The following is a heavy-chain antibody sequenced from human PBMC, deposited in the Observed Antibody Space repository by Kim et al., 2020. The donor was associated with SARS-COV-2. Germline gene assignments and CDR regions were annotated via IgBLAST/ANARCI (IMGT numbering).Heavy chain of an antibody. CDR2: INPSGGST. D-gene: IGHD3-10*01. J-gene: IGHJ6*02. CDR1: GYTFTSYY. V-gene: IGHV1-46*01. Sequence: ASVKVSCKASGYTFTSYYMHWVRQAPGQGLEWMGIINPSGGSTSYAQKFQGRVTMTRDTSTSTVYMELSSLRSEDTAVYYCARDGGSGSYAPGDYYYGMDVWGQGTTVTVSS. CDR3: ARDGGSGSYAPGDYYYGMDV.